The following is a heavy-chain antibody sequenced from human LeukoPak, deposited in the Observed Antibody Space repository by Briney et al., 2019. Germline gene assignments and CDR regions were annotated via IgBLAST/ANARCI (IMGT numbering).Heavy chain of an antibody. J-gene: IGHJ6*02. CDR3: AKTYYDILSGYYDSYGMDV. D-gene: IGHD3-9*01. CDR1: GGSISSYY. CDR2: IYYSGST. V-gene: IGHV4-59*08. Sequence: SETLSLTCTVSGGSISSYYWSWIRQPPGKGLEWIGYIYYSGSTNYNPSLKSRVTISVDTSKNQFSLKLSSVTAADTAVYYCAKTYYDILSGYYDSYGMDVWGQGTTVTVSS.